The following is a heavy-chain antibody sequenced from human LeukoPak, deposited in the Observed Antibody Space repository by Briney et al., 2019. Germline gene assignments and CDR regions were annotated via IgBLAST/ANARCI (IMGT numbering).Heavy chain of an antibody. V-gene: IGHV1-46*01. CDR2: INPSGGST. J-gene: IGHJ4*02. CDR3: ARDRVVTSFPGYYFDY. CDR1: GYTFTSYY. Sequence: GASVKVSCKASGYTFTSYYMHWVRQAPGQGLEWMGIINPSGGSTSYAQKFQGRVTMTRDTSTSTVYMELSSLRSEDTAVYYCARDRVVTSFPGYYFDYWGQGTLVTVSS. D-gene: IGHD2-21*02.